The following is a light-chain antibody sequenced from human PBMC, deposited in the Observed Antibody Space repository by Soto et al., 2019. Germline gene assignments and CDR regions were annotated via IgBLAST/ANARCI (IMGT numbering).Light chain of an antibody. CDR3: QQYVSSPWA. J-gene: IGKJ1*01. V-gene: IGKV3-20*01. CDR1: QSLSSSY. Sequence: EIVLTQSPGTLSLSPGERATLSCRASQSLSSSYLAWYQQKPGQAPRLLIYGTSIRATGIPDRFSGSGSGTDFTLTISRLEPEDFAVYYCQQYVSSPWAFGQGTKVDIK. CDR2: GTS.